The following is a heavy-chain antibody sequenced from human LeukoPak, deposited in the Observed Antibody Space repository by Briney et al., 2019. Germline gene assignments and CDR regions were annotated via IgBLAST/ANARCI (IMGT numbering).Heavy chain of an antibody. CDR2: INHSGST. Sequence: SETLSLTCAVYGESFSGYYWSWIRQPPGKGLEWIGEINHSGSTNYNPSLKSRVTISVDTSKNQFSLKLSSVTAADTAVYYCARGPLVPALNYYYYYMDVWGKGTTVTVSS. J-gene: IGHJ6*03. CDR1: GESFSGYY. V-gene: IGHV4-34*01. CDR3: ARGPLVPALNYYYYYMDV. D-gene: IGHD2-2*01.